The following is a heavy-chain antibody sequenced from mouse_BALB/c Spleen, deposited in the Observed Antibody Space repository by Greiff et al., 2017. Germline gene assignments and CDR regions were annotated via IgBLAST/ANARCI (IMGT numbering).Heavy chain of an antibody. CDR2: IYPGSGST. CDR3: TRRGAMDY. V-gene: IGHV1S22*01. CDR1: GYTFTSYW. Sequence: LQQPGSELVRPGASVKLSCKASGYTFTSYWLHGVKQRPGQGLEWIGNIYPGSGSTNYDEKFKSKATLTVDTSSSTAYMQLSSLTSEDSAVYYCTRRGAMDYWGQGTSVTVSS. J-gene: IGHJ4*01.